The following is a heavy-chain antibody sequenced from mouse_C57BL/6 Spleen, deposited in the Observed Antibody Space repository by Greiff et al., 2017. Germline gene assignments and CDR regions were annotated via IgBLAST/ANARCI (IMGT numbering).Heavy chain of an antibody. CDR2: ISTGGGST. J-gene: IGHJ2*01. CDR3: ARQCVLYGSSLDY. V-gene: IGHV5-12*01. Sequence: EVMLVESGGGLVQPGGSLKLSCAASGFTFSDYYMYWVRQTPEKRLEWVAYISTGGGSTYYPDTVKGRFTISRDNAKNTLYLQMSRLKSEDTAMYYCARQCVLYGSSLDYWGQGTTLTVSS. D-gene: IGHD1-1*01. CDR1: GFTFSDYY.